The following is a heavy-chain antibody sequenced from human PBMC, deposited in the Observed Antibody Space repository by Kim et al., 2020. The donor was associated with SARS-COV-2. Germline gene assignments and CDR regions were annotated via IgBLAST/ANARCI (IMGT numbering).Heavy chain of an antibody. Sequence: GGSLRLSCAASGFTFSSYSMNWVRQAPGKGLEWVSSISSSSSYIYYADSVKGRFTISRDNAKNSLYLQMNSLRAEDTAVYYCARDWIMIVVGNWYFDLWGRGTLVTVSS. J-gene: IGHJ2*01. CDR2: ISSSSSYI. CDR1: GFTFSSYS. D-gene: IGHD3-22*01. V-gene: IGHV3-21*01. CDR3: ARDWIMIVVGNWYFDL.